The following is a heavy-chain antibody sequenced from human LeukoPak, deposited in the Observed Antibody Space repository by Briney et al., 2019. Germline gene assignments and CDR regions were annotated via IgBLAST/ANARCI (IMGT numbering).Heavy chain of an antibody. V-gene: IGHV4-34*01. J-gene: IGHJ5*02. Sequence: SETLSLTCAVYGGSFSGYYWSWIRQPPGKGLEWIGEINHSGSTNYNPSLKSRVTISVDTSKNQFSLKLSSVTAADTAVYYCARDLSIAVAGTGSYNWFDHWGQGTLVTVSS. CDR1: GGSFSGYY. D-gene: IGHD6-19*01. CDR2: INHSGST. CDR3: ARDLSIAVAGTGSYNWFDH.